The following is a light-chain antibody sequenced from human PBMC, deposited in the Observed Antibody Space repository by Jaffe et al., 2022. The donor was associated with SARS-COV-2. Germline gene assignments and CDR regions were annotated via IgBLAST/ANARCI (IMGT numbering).Light chain of an antibody. CDR3: LQGKYWPWT. CDR1: ESLEYADGNTY. CDR2: KVS. J-gene: IGKJ1*01. V-gene: IGKV2-30*01. Sequence: DVVMTQSPLSLPVTLGQPASISCRSSESLEYADGNTYLNWFHQRPGQSPRLLIYKVSNRASGVPDRFSGTGSGTDFTLKISRVEAEDVGVYYCLQGKYWPWTFGQGTKVEI.